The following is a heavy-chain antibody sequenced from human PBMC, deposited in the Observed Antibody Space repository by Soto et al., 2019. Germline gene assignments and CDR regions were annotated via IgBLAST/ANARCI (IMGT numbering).Heavy chain of an antibody. V-gene: IGHV1-69*13. J-gene: IGHJ4*02. CDR2: IIPIFGTA. Sequence: SGKVSCKASGGTFSSYAISWVRQAPGQGLEWMGGIIPIFGTANYAQKFQGRVTITADESTSTAYMELSSLRSEDTAVYYCARSYDFWSGFDYWGQGTLVTVSS. D-gene: IGHD3-3*01. CDR3: ARSYDFWSGFDY. CDR1: GGTFSSYA.